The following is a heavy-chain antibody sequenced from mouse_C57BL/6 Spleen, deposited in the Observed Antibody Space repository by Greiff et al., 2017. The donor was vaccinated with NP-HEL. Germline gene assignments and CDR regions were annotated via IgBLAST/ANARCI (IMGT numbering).Heavy chain of an antibody. D-gene: IGHD4-1*02. Sequence: QVQLQQPGAELVKPGASVKLSCKASGYTFTSYWMHWAKQRPGQGLEWIGMIHPNSGSTNYNEKFKSKATLTVDKSSSTAYMQLSSLTSEDSAVYYCARSHQLGQDYWGQGTTLTVSS. V-gene: IGHV1-64*01. CDR1: GYTFTSYW. CDR3: ARSHQLGQDY. J-gene: IGHJ2*01. CDR2: IHPNSGST.